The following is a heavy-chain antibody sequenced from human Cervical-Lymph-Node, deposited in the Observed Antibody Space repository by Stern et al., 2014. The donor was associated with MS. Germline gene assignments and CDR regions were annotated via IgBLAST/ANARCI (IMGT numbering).Heavy chain of an antibody. CDR3: ARSDYGDWDS. CDR1: GYTFTNYD. V-gene: IGHV1-8*01. D-gene: IGHD4-17*01. CDR2: MNPSTGHT. J-gene: IGHJ4*02. Sequence: QLVQSGAEVRKPGASVKVSCKASGYTFTNYDIHWVRQATGQGLEWMGWMNPSTGHTASAQKFQGRVPMTRDSSLSTDYVGLSSLSSEDTALYYCARSDYGDWDSWGQGTLVSVSS.